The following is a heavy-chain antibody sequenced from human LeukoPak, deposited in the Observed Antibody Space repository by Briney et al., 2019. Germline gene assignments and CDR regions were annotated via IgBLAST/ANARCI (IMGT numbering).Heavy chain of an antibody. D-gene: IGHD4-17*01. J-gene: IGHJ4*02. CDR3: ARVPTVTFFDY. V-gene: IGHV4-34*01. CDR1: GGSFSGYY. Sequence: ASETLSLTCAVHGGSFSGYYWSWIRQPPGKGLEWIGEINHSGSTNYNPSLKSRVTISVDTSKNQFSLKLSSVTAADTAVYYCARVPTVTFFDYWGQGTLVTVSS. CDR2: INHSGST.